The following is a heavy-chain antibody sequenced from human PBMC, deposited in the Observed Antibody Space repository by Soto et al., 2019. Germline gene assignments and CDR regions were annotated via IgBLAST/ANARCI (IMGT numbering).Heavy chain of an antibody. V-gene: IGHV4-39*01. J-gene: IGHJ5*02. D-gene: IGHD2-15*01. CDR3: ARVGYCSVGSCYWGWFVP. CDR1: GGSISSSSYY. Sequence: SETLSLTCTVSGGSISSSSYYWGWIRQPPGKGLEWIGSIYYSGSTYYNPSLKSRVTISVDTSKNQFSLKLSSVTAADTAVYYCARVGYCSVGSCYWGWFVPSGPGTLVS. CDR2: IYYSGST.